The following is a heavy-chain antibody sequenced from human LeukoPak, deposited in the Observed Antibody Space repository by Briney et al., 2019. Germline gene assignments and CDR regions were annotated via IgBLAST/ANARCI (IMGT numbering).Heavy chain of an antibody. V-gene: IGHV4-59*01. J-gene: IGHJ4*02. D-gene: IGHD5-24*01. CDR1: GGSISSYY. CDR2: IYYSGNT. CDR3: ARGGRDGYSYYFDY. Sequence: SETLSPTCTVSGGSISSYYWSWIRQPPGKGLEWIGYIYYSGNTNYNPSLRSRVTISVDTSKNQISLKLRSVTAADTAVYYCARGGRDGYSYYFDYWGQGTLVTVSS.